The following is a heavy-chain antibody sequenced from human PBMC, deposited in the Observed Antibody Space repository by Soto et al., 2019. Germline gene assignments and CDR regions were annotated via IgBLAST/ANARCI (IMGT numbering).Heavy chain of an antibody. V-gene: IGHV3-23*01. CDR1: GFSFTSYA. CDR3: AKAQEASGLSYSYFDY. CDR2: VTGGGETT. D-gene: IGHD6-19*01. J-gene: IGHJ4*02. Sequence: GGSLRLSCQSSGFSFTSYAMSWVRRAPGRGLEWVSVVTGGGETTYYADSVKGRFTISRDNSKKTLFLEMRSLRGEDTAVYFCAKAQEASGLSYSYFDYWGQGTLVPVSS.